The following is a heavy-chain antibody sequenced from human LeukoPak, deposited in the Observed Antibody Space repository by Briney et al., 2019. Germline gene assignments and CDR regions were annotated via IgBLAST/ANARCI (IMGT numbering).Heavy chain of an antibody. Sequence: SETLSLTCTVSGGSISSSSYYWGWIRQPPGKGLEWIGSIYYSGSTYYNPSLKSRVTISLDTSKNQFSLKLSSVTAADTAVYYCARLRYQPAGYSWFDPWGQGTLVTVSS. J-gene: IGHJ5*02. CDR1: GGSISSSSYY. CDR2: IYYSGST. CDR3: ARLRYQPAGYSWFDP. D-gene: IGHD2-2*01. V-gene: IGHV4-39*01.